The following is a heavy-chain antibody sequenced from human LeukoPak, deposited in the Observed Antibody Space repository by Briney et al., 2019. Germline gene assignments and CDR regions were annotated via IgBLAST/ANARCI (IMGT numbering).Heavy chain of an antibody. Sequence: ASVKVSCRTSGYIFAGYNMHWVRQAPGQGLEWMGRIDPHSGDTRISQKFQGRVTVTRDTSISTVYMELNGLTSDDTAIYYCAREGSGYDYYYLDYWGQGTLVTVSS. CDR3: AREGSGYDYYYLDY. V-gene: IGHV1-2*02. CDR1: GYIFAGYN. D-gene: IGHD5-12*01. J-gene: IGHJ4*02. CDR2: IDPHSGDT.